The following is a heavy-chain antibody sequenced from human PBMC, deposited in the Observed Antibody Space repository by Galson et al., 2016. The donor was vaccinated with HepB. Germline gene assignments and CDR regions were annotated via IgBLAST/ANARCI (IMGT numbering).Heavy chain of an antibody. CDR2: FDPEEGER. D-gene: IGHD3-16*02. CDR1: GHSLSEVS. Sequence: SVKVSCKVSGHSLSEVSIHWVRQAPRKGLEWMGGFDPEEGERVFAQKFQGRVTMTEDTTTDTAYMELKKLKSEDPAVYYCVTEGAGDMITFGGVIVAALVWGQGTLVSVSS. CDR3: VTEGAGDMITFGGVIVAALV. V-gene: IGHV1-24*01. J-gene: IGHJ1*01.